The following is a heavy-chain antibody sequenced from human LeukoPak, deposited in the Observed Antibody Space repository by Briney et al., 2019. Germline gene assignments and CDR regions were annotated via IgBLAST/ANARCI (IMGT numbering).Heavy chain of an antibody. J-gene: IGHJ4*02. CDR1: GFTFSRHN. Sequence: GGSLRLSCAASGFTFSRHNMNWVRQASGKGLEWVGRITSKGNSYATAYAASVKGRFTISRDDSKNTAYLQMNSLKTEDTAVYYCTGVADYYFDYWGQGTLVTVSS. CDR3: TGVADYYFDY. V-gene: IGHV3-73*01. CDR2: ITSKGNSYAT.